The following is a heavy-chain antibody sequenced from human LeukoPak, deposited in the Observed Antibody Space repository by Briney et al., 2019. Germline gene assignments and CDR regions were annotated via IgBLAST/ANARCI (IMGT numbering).Heavy chain of an antibody. V-gene: IGHV4-39*01. J-gene: IGHJ4*02. CDR2: IYYSGST. Sequence: SETLSLTCTVSGGSISSSSYYWGWIRQPPGKGLEWIGSIYYSGSTYYNPSLKSRVTISVDTSKNQFSLKLSSVTAADTAVYYCATHSSTYYWFDYWGQGTLVTVSS. CDR1: GGSISSSSYY. CDR3: ATHSSTYYWFDY. D-gene: IGHD3-22*01.